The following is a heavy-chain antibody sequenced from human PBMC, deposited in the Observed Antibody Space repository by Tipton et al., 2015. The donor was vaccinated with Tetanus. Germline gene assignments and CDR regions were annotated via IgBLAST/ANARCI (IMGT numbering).Heavy chain of an antibody. D-gene: IGHD3-3*01. CDR3: ARIYDFWSGYYSDH. J-gene: IGHJ4*02. CDR1: GASLRGGDYH. V-gene: IGHV4-61*08. Sequence: VKPSETLSLTCTVSGASLRGGDYHWSWIRQPPGKGLEWLAYISGSGTSNSNYYLKSRITMTHDTSRNQFSLKLTAVTAADTAVYYCARIYDFWSGYYSDHWGQGTLVTVSS. CDR2: ISGSGTS.